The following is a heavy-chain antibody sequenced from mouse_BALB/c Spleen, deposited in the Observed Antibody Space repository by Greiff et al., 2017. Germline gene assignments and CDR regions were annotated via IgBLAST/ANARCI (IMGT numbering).Heavy chain of an antibody. CDR3: ALRGTTRGYFDY. CDR1: GFSLTSYG. J-gene: IGHJ2*01. D-gene: IGHD2-14*01. V-gene: IGHV2-2*02. Sequence: QVQLQQSGPGLVQPSQSLSITCTVSGFSLTSYGVHWVRQSPGKGLEWLGVIWSGGSTDYNAAFISRLSISKDNSKSQVFFKMNSLQANDTAIYYCALRGTTRGYFDYWGQGTTLTVSS. CDR2: IWSGGST.